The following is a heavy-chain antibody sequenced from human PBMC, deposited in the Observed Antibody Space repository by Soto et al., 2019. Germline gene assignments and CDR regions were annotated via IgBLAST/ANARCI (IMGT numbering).Heavy chain of an antibody. V-gene: IGHV3-30-3*01. J-gene: IGHJ6*02. CDR1: GFTFSSYA. D-gene: IGHD3-10*01. CDR3: ARVIGYGSGSYPHLIYYYYGMDV. Sequence: GVSLRLSCAASGFTFSSYAMHWVRQAPGKGLEWVAVISYDGSNKYYADSVKGRFTISRDNSKNTLYLQMNSLRAEDTAVYYCARVIGYGSGSYPHLIYYYYGMDVWGQGTTVTVSS. CDR2: ISYDGSNK.